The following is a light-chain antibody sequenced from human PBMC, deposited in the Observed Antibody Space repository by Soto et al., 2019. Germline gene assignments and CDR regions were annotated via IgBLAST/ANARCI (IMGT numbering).Light chain of an antibody. CDR1: QTISSW. CDR2: KAS. J-gene: IGKJ1*01. Sequence: DIQMTPSPSTLSGSVGDRVTITCRASQTISSWLAWYQQKPGKAPKLLIYKASTLKSGVPSRFSGSGSGTEFILTISSLQPDDFATYYCQHYNSYSEAFGQGTKVDIK. V-gene: IGKV1-5*03. CDR3: QHYNSYSEA.